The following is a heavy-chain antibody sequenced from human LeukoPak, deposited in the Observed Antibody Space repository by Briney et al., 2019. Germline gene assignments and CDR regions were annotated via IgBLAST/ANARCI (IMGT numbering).Heavy chain of an antibody. J-gene: IGHJ4*02. CDR2: IYHSGSS. CDR3: ARGRLDVQLWFGEALTPYFFDY. Sequence: SGTLSLTCAVFGGSLSTKNWWSWVRQPPGKGLEWIGEIYHSGSSNYNPSLKSRVTMSVDKSKNEFSLKLTSVTAADTAVYYCARGRLDVQLWFGEALTPYFFDYWGQGALVTVSS. CDR1: GGSLSTKNW. V-gene: IGHV4-4*02. D-gene: IGHD3-10*01.